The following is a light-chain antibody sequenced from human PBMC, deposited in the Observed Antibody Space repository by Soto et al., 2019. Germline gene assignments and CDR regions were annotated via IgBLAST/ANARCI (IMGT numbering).Light chain of an antibody. CDR2: DVT. J-gene: IGLJ1*01. CDR1: SSDVGAYNY. V-gene: IGLV2-14*01. Sequence: QSVLTQPASVSGSPGQSITISCTGTSSDVGAYNYVSWYQQHPGKAPKLMIYDVTNRPSGVSSRFSGSKSGNTASLTISGLQAEDEADYYCSSKTTSTTPIYVFGTGTKLTVL. CDR3: SSKTTSTTPIYV.